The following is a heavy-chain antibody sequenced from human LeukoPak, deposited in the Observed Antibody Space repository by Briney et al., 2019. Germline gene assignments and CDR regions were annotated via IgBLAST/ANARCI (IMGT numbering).Heavy chain of an antibody. J-gene: IGHJ2*01. V-gene: IGHV1-69*05. CDR2: IIPIFGTA. Sequence: ASVKVSCKASGPTFRNYAINWVRQAPGQGLEWMGGIIPIFGTASYAQKFQGRVTMTRNTSISTAYMELSSLRSEDTAVYYCARGGYYGSGSYRRYWYFDLWGRGTLVTVSS. CDR1: GPTFRNYA. CDR3: ARGGYYGSGSYRRYWYFDL. D-gene: IGHD3-10*01.